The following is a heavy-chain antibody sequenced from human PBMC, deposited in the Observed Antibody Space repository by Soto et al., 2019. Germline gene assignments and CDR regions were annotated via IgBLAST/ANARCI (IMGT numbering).Heavy chain of an antibody. CDR2: VYYSGST. CDR3: ARRKDGSLDY. D-gene: IGHD1-1*01. J-gene: IGHJ4*02. CDR1: GGSISGSY. V-gene: IGHV4-59*04. Sequence: PSETLSFTCSVSGGSISGSYWSWIRQSPGKGLEWLGYVYYSGSTYYNPSLKSRVTISVDTSKNQFSLKLSSVTAADTAVYYCARRKDGSLDYWGQGTLVTVSS.